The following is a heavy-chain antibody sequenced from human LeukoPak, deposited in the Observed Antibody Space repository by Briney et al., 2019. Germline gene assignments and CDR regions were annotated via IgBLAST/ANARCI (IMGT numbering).Heavy chain of an antibody. CDR3: ARTDVYYDFWSGYYTGKAMDV. V-gene: IGHV4-4*02. CDR2: IYYSGST. Sequence: SETPSLTCAVSGGSISSSNWWSWVRQPPGKGLEWIGYIYYSGSTNYNPSLKSRVTISVDTSKNQFSLKLSSVTAADTAVYYCARTDVYYDFWSGYYTGKAMDVWGQGTTVTVSS. J-gene: IGHJ6*02. CDR1: GGSISSSNW. D-gene: IGHD3-3*01.